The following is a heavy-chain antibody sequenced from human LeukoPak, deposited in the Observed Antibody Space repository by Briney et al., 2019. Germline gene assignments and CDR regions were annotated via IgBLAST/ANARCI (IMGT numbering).Heavy chain of an antibody. Sequence: GASVKVSCKASGYTFTGYYIHWVRQAPGQGLEWMGWINPKSGGTKYAQKFQGRVTMTRDTSISTAYMELSRLRSDDTAVYYCAREWELLSEYFYHWGQGTLVTVSS. CDR3: AREWELLSEYFYH. CDR2: INPKSGGT. V-gene: IGHV1-2*02. D-gene: IGHD1-26*01. J-gene: IGHJ1*01. CDR1: GYTFTGYY.